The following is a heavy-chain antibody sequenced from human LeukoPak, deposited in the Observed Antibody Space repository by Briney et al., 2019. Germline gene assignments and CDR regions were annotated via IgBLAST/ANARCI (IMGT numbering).Heavy chain of an antibody. Sequence: SVKVSCKASGGTFSGYAISWVRQAPGQGLEWMGGIIPIFGTANYAQKFQGRVTITADESTSTAYMELSSLRSEDTAVYYCAGTLSYYYYYMDVWGKGTTVTVSS. J-gene: IGHJ6*03. CDR1: GGTFSGYA. V-gene: IGHV1-69*13. CDR2: IIPIFGTA. CDR3: AGTLSYYYYYMDV.